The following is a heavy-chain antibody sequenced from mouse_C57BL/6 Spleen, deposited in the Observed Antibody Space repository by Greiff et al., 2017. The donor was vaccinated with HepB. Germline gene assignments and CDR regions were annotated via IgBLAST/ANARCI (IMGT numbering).Heavy chain of an antibody. CDR1: GYTFTEYT. Sequence: QVQLQQPGAELVKPGASVKLSCKASGYTFTEYTIHWVQQRSGQGLEWIGWFYPGSGSIKYTENFKDKATLTADESSSPVYMELSRLTSEDSAVYFCARHGGYEYEDWFAYWGQGTLVTVSA. CDR2: FYPGSGSI. J-gene: IGHJ3*01. D-gene: IGHD2-4*01. CDR3: ARHGGYEYEDWFAY. V-gene: IGHV1-62-2*01.